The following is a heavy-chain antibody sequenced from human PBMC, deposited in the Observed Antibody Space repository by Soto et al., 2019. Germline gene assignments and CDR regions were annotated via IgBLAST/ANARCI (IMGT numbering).Heavy chain of an antibody. V-gene: IGHV3-73*01. CDR3: TSQPDPDVDTAMVHYYYYYMDV. D-gene: IGHD5-18*01. CDR1: GFTFSGSA. Sequence: GGSLRFSCAASGFTFSGSAMHWVRQASGKGLEWVGRIRSKANSYATAYAASVKGRFTISRDDSKNTAYLQMNSLKTEDTAVYYCTSQPDPDVDTAMVHYYYYYMDVWGKGTTVTVSS. J-gene: IGHJ6*03. CDR2: IRSKANSYAT.